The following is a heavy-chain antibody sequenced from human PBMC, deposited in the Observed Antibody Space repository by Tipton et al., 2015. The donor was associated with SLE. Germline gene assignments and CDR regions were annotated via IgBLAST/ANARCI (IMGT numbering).Heavy chain of an antibody. CDR1: GYSISSGYY. Sequence: TLSLTCAVSGYSISSGYYWGWIRQPPGKGLEWIGSIYHSGSTYYNPSLKSRVTISVDTSKNQFSLKLSSVTAADTAVYYCASSTSGDSSPNAFDIWGQGTMVTVSS. J-gene: IGHJ3*02. V-gene: IGHV4-38-2*01. CDR2: IYHSGST. D-gene: IGHD6-19*01. CDR3: ASSTSGDSSPNAFDI.